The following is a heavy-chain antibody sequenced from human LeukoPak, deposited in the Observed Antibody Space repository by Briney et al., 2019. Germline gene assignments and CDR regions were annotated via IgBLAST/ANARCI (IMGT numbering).Heavy chain of an antibody. CDR1: GFTFSVHS. CDR3: ATSWGFDS. D-gene: IGHD2-2*01. Sequence: GGSLRLSCAASGFTFSVHSMNWVRQAPGKGLEWASHISSTSSYIYYADSVKGRFTISRDNAKNSLYLQMNSLRAEDTAVYYCATSWGFDSWGQGTQVTVSS. V-gene: IGHV3-21*01. J-gene: IGHJ4*02. CDR2: ISSTSSYI.